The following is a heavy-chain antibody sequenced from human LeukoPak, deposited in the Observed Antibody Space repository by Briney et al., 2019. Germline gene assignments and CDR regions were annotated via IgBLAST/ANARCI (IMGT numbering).Heavy chain of an antibody. V-gene: IGHV3-23*01. CDR2: ISGGGAST. Sequence: GGSLRLSCAASGFTFSSHAMSWVRQAPGKGLEWVSTISGGGASTYYADSVQGRFTISRDDSKNTVYLQMNSLRAEDTAVYYCAKDIVVVPAAMIYYYYGMDVWGQGTTATVSS. CDR3: AKDIVVVPAAMIYYYYGMDV. J-gene: IGHJ6*02. D-gene: IGHD2-2*01. CDR1: GFTFSSHA.